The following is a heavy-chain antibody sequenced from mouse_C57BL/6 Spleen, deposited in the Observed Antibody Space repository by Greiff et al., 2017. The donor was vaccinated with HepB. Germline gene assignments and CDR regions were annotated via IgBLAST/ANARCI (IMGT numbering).Heavy chain of an antibody. D-gene: IGHD1-1*01. Sequence: VQLQQPGTELVKPGASVKLSCKASGYTFTSYWMHWVKQRPGQGLEWIGNINPSNGGTNYNEKFKSKATLTVDKSSSTAYMQLSSLTSEDSAVYYCARGNYYGRGYFDVWGTGTTVTVSS. CDR2: INPSNGGT. CDR3: ARGNYYGRGYFDV. J-gene: IGHJ1*03. CDR1: GYTFTSYW. V-gene: IGHV1-53*01.